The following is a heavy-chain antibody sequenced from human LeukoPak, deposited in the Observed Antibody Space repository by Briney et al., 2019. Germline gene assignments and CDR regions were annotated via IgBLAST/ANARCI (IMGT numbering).Heavy chain of an antibody. J-gene: IGHJ4*02. CDR3: ARDGSGWHYFDY. D-gene: IGHD6-19*01. V-gene: IGHV3-53*01. Sequence: PGGSLRLSCAASGFTVSSNYMGWVRQAPGKGLEWVSVIYSGGSTYYADSVKGRFTISRDNSKNTLYLQMNSLRAEDTAVYYCARDGSGWHYFDYWGQGTLATVSS. CDR1: GFTVSSNY. CDR2: IYSGGST.